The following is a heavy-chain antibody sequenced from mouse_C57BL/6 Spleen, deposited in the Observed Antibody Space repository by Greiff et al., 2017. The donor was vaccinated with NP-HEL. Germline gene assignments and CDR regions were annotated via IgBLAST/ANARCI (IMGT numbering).Heavy chain of an antibody. CDR3: ARLWDGAY. CDR2: IYPRSGNT. V-gene: IGHV1-81*01. D-gene: IGHD4-1*01. Sequence: VKLMESGAELARPGASVKLSCKASGYTFTSYGISWVKQRTGQGLEWIGEIYPRSGNTYYNEKFKGKATLTADKSSSTAYMELRSLTSEDSAVYFCARLWDGAYWGQGTLVTVSA. J-gene: IGHJ3*01. CDR1: GYTFTSYG.